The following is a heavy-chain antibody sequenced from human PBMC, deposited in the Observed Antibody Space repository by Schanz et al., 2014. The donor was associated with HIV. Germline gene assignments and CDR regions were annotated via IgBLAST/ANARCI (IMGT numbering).Heavy chain of an antibody. CDR3: AKGTFLAADGHDAFDI. Sequence: EVQLVESGGGLVKPGGSLRLSCAASGFTFSNAWMNWVRQAPGKGLVWVSRINSDGSSDTYADSVKGRFTISRDNAKNSLYLQMNSLRPEDTALYYCAKGTFLAADGHDAFDIWGQGTMVTVSS. D-gene: IGHD6-13*01. J-gene: IGHJ3*02. V-gene: IGHV3-74*02. CDR2: INSDGSSD. CDR1: GFTFSNAW.